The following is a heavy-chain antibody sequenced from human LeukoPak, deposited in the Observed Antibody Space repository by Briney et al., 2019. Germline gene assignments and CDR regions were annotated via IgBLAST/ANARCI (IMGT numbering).Heavy chain of an antibody. D-gene: IGHD3-10*01. CDR1: GFTFSNVW. CDR2: ISSRSGST. V-gene: IGHV3-21*01. J-gene: IGHJ4*02. CDR3: ARDPAGQLYYYGSGSSDY. Sequence: GGSLRLSCAASGFTFSNVWMSWVRQAPGKGLEWVSSISSRSGSTKYADAVKGRFTISRDNARNSLYLQMNSLRAEDTAVYFCARDPAGQLYYYGSGSSDYWGQGTLVTVSS.